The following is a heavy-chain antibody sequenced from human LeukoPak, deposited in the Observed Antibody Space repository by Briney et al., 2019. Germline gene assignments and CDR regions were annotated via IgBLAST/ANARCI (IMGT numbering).Heavy chain of an antibody. Sequence: GGSLRLSCAASGFTFDDYGMIWVRQAPGKGLEWVSCISSSSSYIYYADSVKGRFTTSRDNAKNSLYLQMNSLRAEDTAVYYCARDLRSSGYYAFDYWGQGTLVTVSS. CDR3: ARDLRSSGYYAFDY. V-gene: IGHV3-21*01. CDR1: GFTFDDYG. J-gene: IGHJ4*02. CDR2: ISSSSSYI. D-gene: IGHD3-22*01.